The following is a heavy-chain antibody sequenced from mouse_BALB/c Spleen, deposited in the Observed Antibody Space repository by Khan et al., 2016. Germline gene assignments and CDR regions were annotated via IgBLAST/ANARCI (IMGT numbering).Heavy chain of an antibody. CDR3: TRGVTTVVDYFDY. D-gene: IGHD1-1*01. J-gene: IGHJ2*01. CDR1: GFTFSSYA. V-gene: IGHV5-6-5*01. Sequence: EVELVESGGGLVKPGGSLKLSCAASGFTFSSYAMSWVRQTPEKRLEWVASISSGGNTFYPDSLKGRFTISRDNARNILYLQMSSLRSEDTAMYYCTRGVTTVVDYFDYWGQGTPLTVSS. CDR2: ISSGGNT.